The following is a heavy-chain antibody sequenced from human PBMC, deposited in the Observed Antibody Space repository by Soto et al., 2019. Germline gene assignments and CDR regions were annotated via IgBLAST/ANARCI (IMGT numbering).Heavy chain of an antibody. Sequence: EVQLVESGGGLVQPGGSLRLSCAASGFTFRSYAMHWVRQAPGKGLEYVSAISSNGGSTYYANSVKGRFTISRDNCXNTLYLQMGSLRAEDMAVYYCARTVDSSGWYLFDYWGQGTLVTVSS. CDR3: ARTVDSSGWYLFDY. V-gene: IGHV3-64*01. D-gene: IGHD6-19*01. CDR1: GFTFRSYA. J-gene: IGHJ4*02. CDR2: ISSNGGST.